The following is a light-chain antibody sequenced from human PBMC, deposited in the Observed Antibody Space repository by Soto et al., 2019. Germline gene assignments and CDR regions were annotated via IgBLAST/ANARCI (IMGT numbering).Light chain of an antibody. Sequence: QSALTQPASVSGSPGQSITISCTGTSSDVGSDNLVSWYQQHPGKAPKLMIYEGSKRPSGVSNLFSGSKSGNTASLTIAGLQAEDAADYYCCSYAGSSTVIFGGGTKLTV. CDR3: CSYAGSSTVI. CDR1: SSDVGSDNL. V-gene: IGLV2-23*01. J-gene: IGLJ2*01. CDR2: EGS.